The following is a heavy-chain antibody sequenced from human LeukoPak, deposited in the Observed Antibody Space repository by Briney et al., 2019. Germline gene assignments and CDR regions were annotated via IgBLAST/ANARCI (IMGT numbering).Heavy chain of an antibody. D-gene: IGHD1-26*01. Sequence: GESLRLSCAASGFTLSTYGMHWVRQAPAQPLELVAVISYDGSNKYYADYVKCRFSISRDDSKNTLYLQMNSLIPEDTAVYYCAKDPRLSGSYFYYFDYWGQGTLVTVSS. CDR1: GFTLSTYG. V-gene: IGHV3-30*18. J-gene: IGHJ4*02. CDR3: AKDPRLSGSYFYYFDY. CDR2: ISYDGSNK.